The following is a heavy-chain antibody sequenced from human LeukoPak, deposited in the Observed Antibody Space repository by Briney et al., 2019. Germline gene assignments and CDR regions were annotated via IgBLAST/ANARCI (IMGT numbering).Heavy chain of an antibody. CDR3: AARGYYDILTGYHTNDY. V-gene: IGHV3-48*04. CDR1: GFTFSSYS. Sequence: PGGSLRLSCAASGFTFSSYSINWVRQAPGKGLEWVSYISSSSSTIYYADSVKGRFTISRDNAKNSLYLQMNSLRVEDTAVYYCAARGYYDILTGYHTNDYWGQGTLVTVSS. CDR2: ISSSSSTI. D-gene: IGHD3-9*01. J-gene: IGHJ4*02.